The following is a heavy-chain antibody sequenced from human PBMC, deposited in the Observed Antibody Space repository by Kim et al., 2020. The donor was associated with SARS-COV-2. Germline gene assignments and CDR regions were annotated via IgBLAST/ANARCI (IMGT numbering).Heavy chain of an antibody. J-gene: IGHJ6*02. V-gene: IGHV1-46*03. Sequence: RCRGRVTMTRDTSTSTVYMELSSLRSEDTAVYYCARLPGYSYGILYGMDVWGQGTTVTVSS. D-gene: IGHD5-18*01. CDR3: ARLPGYSYGILYGMDV.